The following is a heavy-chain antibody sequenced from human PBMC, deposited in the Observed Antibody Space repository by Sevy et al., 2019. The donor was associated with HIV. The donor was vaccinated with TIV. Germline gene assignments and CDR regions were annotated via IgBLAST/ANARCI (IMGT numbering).Heavy chain of an antibody. CDR1: GFTFSSYA. CDR3: ARDAWGRDGYNFLTYYFDY. Sequence: GGSLRLSCAASGFTFSSYAMHWVRQAPGKGLEWVAVISYDGSNKYYADSVKGRFTISRDNSKNTLYLQMNSPRAEDTAVYYCARDAWGRDGYNFLTYYFDYWGQGTLVTVSS. CDR2: ISYDGSNK. J-gene: IGHJ4*02. V-gene: IGHV3-30-3*01. D-gene: IGHD5-12*01.